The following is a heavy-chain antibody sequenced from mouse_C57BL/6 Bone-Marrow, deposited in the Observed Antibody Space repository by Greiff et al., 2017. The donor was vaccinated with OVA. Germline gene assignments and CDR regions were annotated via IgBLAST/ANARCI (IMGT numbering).Heavy chain of an antibody. J-gene: IGHJ2*01. CDR1: GYTFTSYT. CDR2: INPSSGYT. CDR3: ARLLRQRDY. V-gene: IGHV1-4*01. Sequence: QVQLQQSGAELARPGASVKMSCKASGYTFTSYTMHWVKQRPGQGLEWIGYINPSSGYTKYKQKFKDKGTLTADKSSSTAYMKLSRLTSENSACYYSARLLRQRDYWGQGTTLTVSS. D-gene: IGHD3-2*02.